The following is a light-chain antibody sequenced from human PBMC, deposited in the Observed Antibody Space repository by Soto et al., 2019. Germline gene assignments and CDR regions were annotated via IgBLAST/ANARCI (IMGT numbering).Light chain of an antibody. J-gene: IGKJ4*01. CDR1: QNIDIY. CDR2: STS. Sequence: DLQMTQSPSSLSASVGDTITITCRASQNIDIYLNWFQKKSGKPPKLLISSTSTLQSGVPSRISGSGSGTDFTLTIRRLEAEDFATYYCQQTYSIPLTFGGGTKMEIK. CDR3: QQTYSIPLT. V-gene: IGKV1-39*01.